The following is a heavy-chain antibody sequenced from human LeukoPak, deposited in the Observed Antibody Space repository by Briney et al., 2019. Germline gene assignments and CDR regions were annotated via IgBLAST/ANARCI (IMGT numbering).Heavy chain of an antibody. J-gene: IGHJ4*02. CDR3: ARDLNDSGYYYYYFDN. D-gene: IGHD3-22*01. CDR1: GFSFSNYA. V-gene: IGHV3-30-3*01. CDR2: MSFDGNNK. Sequence: GGSLRLSCAASGFSFSNYAMHWVRQTPGKGLEWVAVMSFDGNNKFYAASVKGRFTISRDNSKNTLYLQMDGLKPEDTAVYYCARDLNDSGYYYYYFDNWGQGTLVTVSS.